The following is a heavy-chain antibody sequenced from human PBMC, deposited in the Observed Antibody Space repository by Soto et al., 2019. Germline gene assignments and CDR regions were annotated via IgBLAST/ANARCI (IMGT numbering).Heavy chain of an antibody. CDR3: AGDSGLEVAGSAFDI. V-gene: IGHV1-18*04. J-gene: IGHJ3*02. CDR2: ISAYNGNT. D-gene: IGHD6-19*01. Sequence: ASVKVSCKASGYTFTSYGISWVRQAPGQGLEWMGWISAYNGNTNYAQKLQGRVTMTTDTSTGTAYLELRSLRSDDTAVYYCAGDSGLEVAGSAFDIWGQGTMVTVSS. CDR1: GYTFTSYG.